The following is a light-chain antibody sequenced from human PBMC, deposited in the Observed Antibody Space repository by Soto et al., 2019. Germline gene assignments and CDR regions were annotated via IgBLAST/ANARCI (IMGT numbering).Light chain of an antibody. Sequence: DIQTTQSPSSLSASIRDKVTLTCRSSQSIGNYLNWYQQKPGKAPSLLIHSASTLQNGVPSRFSGSGSGTEFTFTISGLQPDDVATYYCQASYTTPLTFGQGTRLE. J-gene: IGKJ5*01. V-gene: IGKV1-39*01. CDR2: SAS. CDR1: QSIGNY. CDR3: QASYTTPLT.